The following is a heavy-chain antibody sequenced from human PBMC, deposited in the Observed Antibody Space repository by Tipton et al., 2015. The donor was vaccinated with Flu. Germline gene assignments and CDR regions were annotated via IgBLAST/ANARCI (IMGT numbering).Heavy chain of an antibody. CDR1: GGSFSTYY. CDR2: IFYTGDT. CDR3: ARLRANYYDSSGYSDY. D-gene: IGHD3-22*01. Sequence: TLSLTCTVSGGSFSTYYWNWIRQPPGKGLEWIGYIFYTGDTSYNPSLKSRVTISTETSKNQFSLKLTSVTAADTAVYYCARLRANYYDSSGYSDYWGQGTLVTVSS. J-gene: IGHJ4*02. V-gene: IGHV4-59*12.